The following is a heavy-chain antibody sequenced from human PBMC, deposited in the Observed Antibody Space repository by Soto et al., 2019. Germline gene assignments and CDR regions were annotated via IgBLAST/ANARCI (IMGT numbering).Heavy chain of an antibody. Sequence: GGSLRLSCATSGLTFSNYAMSWVRQAPGGGLEWVSSMSGSSSTTYYADSVRGRFTISRDRSKSTLYLQMSSLRAEDTALYYCAKNQERELPRVIDFWGQGTLVTVSS. CDR1: GLTFSNYA. D-gene: IGHD1-7*01. J-gene: IGHJ4*02. CDR3: AKNQERELPRVIDF. CDR2: MSGSSSTT. V-gene: IGHV3-23*01.